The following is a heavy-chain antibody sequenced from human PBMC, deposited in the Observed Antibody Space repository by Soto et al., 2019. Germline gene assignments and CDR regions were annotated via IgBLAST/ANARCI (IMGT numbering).Heavy chain of an antibody. CDR3: AKDPYYYDTSEMDV. D-gene: IGHD3-22*01. V-gene: IGHV3-23*01. CDR2: IGGSGGST. CDR1: GFTFSSYA. J-gene: IGHJ6*02. Sequence: HPGGSLRLSCAASGFTFSSYAMSWVRQAPGKGLEWVSAIGGSGGSTYYADSVKGRFTISRDNSKNTLFLQMNSLRAEDTAVYYCAKDPYYYDTSEMDVWGQGTTVTAP.